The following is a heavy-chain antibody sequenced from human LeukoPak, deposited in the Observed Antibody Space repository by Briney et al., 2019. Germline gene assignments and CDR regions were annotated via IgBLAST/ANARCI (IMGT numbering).Heavy chain of an antibody. V-gene: IGHV3-30*18. J-gene: IGHJ4*02. CDR1: GFTFGSYW. Sequence: GGSLRLSCAASGFTFGSYWMHWVRQAPGKGLEWVAVISYDGASKNYVDSVKGRFTISRDNSKNTLYLQMSSLRPEDTALYYCAKPGGRYFDYWGQGTLVTVSS. D-gene: IGHD3-16*01. CDR3: AKPGGRYFDY. CDR2: ISYDGASK.